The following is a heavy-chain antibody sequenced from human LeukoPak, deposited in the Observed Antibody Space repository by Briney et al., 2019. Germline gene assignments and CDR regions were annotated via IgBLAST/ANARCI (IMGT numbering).Heavy chain of an antibody. J-gene: IGHJ4*02. Sequence: PSETLSLTCTVSGGSISSYFWSWIWPPAGGGLEWIGRISPSGSPNYNPSLKSRVTMSVDTSNNQCSLKLTSVTAAGTAVYYCAREADFDRPFDYWGQGTLVTVSA. CDR1: GGSISSYF. D-gene: IGHD3-9*01. CDR3: AREADFDRPFDY. CDR2: ISPSGSP. V-gene: IGHV4-4*07.